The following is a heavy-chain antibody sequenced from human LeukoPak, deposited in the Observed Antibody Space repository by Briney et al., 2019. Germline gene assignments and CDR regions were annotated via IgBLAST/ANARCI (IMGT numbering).Heavy chain of an antibody. Sequence: ASVKVSCKASGYTFTGYYMHWVRQAPGQGLERMGWINPNSGGTNYAQKFQGWVTMTRDTSISTAYMELSRLRSDDTAVYYSARGNIVVVVAAAEYYYYGMDVWGQGTTVTVSS. J-gene: IGHJ6*02. CDR2: INPNSGGT. D-gene: IGHD2-15*01. V-gene: IGHV1-2*04. CDR3: ARGNIVVVVAAAEYYYYGMDV. CDR1: GYTFTGYY.